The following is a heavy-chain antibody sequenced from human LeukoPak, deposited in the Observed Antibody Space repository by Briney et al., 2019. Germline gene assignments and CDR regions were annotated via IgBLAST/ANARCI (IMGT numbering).Heavy chain of an antibody. D-gene: IGHD2-15*01. CDR3: ARKGGLFDY. V-gene: IGHV4-59*01. J-gene: IGHJ4*02. CDR1: GGSIRYYY. CDR2: TYYNGST. Sequence: SETLSLTCTVSGGSIRYYYWSWIRQSPGKGLGWIGYTYYNGSTNYNPSLKSRVTISVDMSKNQFSLKMSSVTAADTAVYYCARKGGLFDYWGQGRLVTVSS.